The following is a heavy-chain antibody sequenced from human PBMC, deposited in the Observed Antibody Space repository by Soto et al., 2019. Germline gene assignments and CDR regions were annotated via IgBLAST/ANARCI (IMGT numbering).Heavy chain of an antibody. J-gene: IGHJ6*02. CDR3: ARGGVDYRTYYGMDV. V-gene: IGHV3-48*02. CDR2: ISGSSSTI. D-gene: IGHD4-17*01. CDR1: GFTFSSYS. Sequence: GGSLRLSCAASGFTFSSYSMNWVRQAPGKGLEWISYISGSSSTIYYADSVKGRFTISRDNAKNSLYLQMNSLRDEDTAVYYCARGGVDYRTYYGMDVWGQGTTVTVSS.